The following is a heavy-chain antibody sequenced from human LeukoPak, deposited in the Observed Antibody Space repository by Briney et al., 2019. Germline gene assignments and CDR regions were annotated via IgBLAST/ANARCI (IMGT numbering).Heavy chain of an antibody. CDR2: INPNSGGT. CDR3: ARVRAYCSGGSCYPLTYYFDY. J-gene: IGHJ4*02. D-gene: IGHD2-15*01. Sequence: ASVKVSCKASGYTFTGYYMHWVRHAPGQGLEWMGWINPNSGGTNYAQKFQGRVTMTRDTSISTAYMELSRLRSDDTAVYYCARVRAYCSGGSCYPLTYYFDYWGQGTLVTVSS. V-gene: IGHV1-2*02. CDR1: GYTFTGYY.